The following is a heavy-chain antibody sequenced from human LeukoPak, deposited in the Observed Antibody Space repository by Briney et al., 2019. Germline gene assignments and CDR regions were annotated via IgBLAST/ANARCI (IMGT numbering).Heavy chain of an antibody. J-gene: IGHJ5*02. CDR3: ARELSTYYDFWSGQVRFDP. D-gene: IGHD3-3*01. CDR2: ISAYNGNT. Sequence: ASVKVSCKASGYTFTSYGISWVRQAPGQGLEWMGWISAYNGNTNYAQKLQGRVTMTTDTSTNTAHMELRSLRSDDTAVYYCARELSTYYDFWSGQVRFDPWGQGTLVTVSS. CDR1: GYTFTSYG. V-gene: IGHV1-18*01.